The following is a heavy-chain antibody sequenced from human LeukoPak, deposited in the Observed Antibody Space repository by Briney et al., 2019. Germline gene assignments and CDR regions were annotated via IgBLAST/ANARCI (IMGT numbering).Heavy chain of an antibody. Sequence: GASVKVSCKASGYTFTTYDINWVRQATGQGLEWMGWMNPNSGNTAYAQKSQGRVTMTRNTSISTAFMELSGLRSEDTAVYFCARRNTAMVAGLDYWGQGSLVTVSS. CDR3: ARRNTAMVAGLDY. V-gene: IGHV1-8*01. CDR2: MNPNSGNT. J-gene: IGHJ4*02. D-gene: IGHD5-18*01. CDR1: GYTFTTYD.